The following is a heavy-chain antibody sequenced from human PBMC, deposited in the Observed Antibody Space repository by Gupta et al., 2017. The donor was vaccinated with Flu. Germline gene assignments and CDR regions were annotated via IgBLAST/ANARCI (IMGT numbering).Heavy chain of an antibody. J-gene: IGHJ5*02. V-gene: IGHV4-38-2*01. Sequence: QVQLQESGPGLVKPSETLSLTCAVSGYSISSGYYWGWIRQPPGKGLEWIGSIYHSGSTYYNPSLKSRVTISVDTSKNQFSLKLSSVTAADTAVYYCAIVAGLQSYNWFDPWGQGTLVTVSS. CDR1: GYSISSGYY. CDR3: AIVAGLQSYNWFDP. CDR2: IYHSGST. D-gene: IGHD2-2*01.